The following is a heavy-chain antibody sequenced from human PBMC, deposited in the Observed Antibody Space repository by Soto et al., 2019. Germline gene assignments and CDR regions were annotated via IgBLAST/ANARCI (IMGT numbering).Heavy chain of an antibody. J-gene: IGHJ6*03. CDR3: ARAGPEPYHYYHYYYLDV. V-gene: IGHV4-59*01. CDR2: IYYSGST. D-gene: IGHD1-26*01. Sequence: SETLSLTCTFSGASISRYYWSWIRQPPGKGLEWIGYIYYSGSTNYNPSLKSRVTISVDMSKNQLSLKLSSVTAADTAVYYCARAGPEPYHYYHYYYLDVWGKGTTVTVSS. CDR1: GASISRYY.